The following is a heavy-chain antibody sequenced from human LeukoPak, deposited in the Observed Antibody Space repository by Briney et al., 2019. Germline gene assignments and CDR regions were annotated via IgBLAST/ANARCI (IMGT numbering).Heavy chain of an antibody. CDR1: GGSISTYY. D-gene: IGHD6-6*01. J-gene: IGHJ5*02. CDR3: ARGSSSSGWFDP. CDR2: IYYSGRT. Sequence: SETLSLTCSVSGGSISTYYWSWIRQPPGKGLEWIGYIYYSGRTNYNPSLKSRVTISLDTSKNQFSLNLNSVTAADTAVYYCARGSSSSGWFDPWGPGTLVTVSS. V-gene: IGHV4-59*01.